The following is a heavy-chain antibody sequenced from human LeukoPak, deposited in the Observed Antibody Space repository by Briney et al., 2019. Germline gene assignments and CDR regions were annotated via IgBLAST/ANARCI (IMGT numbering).Heavy chain of an antibody. J-gene: IGHJ4*02. CDR1: GFTFGDYA. D-gene: IGHD6-6*01. CDR3: TRSREQLVSDY. CDR2: IRSKAYGGTT. V-gene: IGHV3-49*04. Sequence: GGSLRLSCTASGFTFGDYAMSWVRQAPGKGLEWVGFIRSKAYGGTTEYAASVRGRFTISRDDSKSIAYLQMNSLKTEDTAVYYCTRSREQLVSDYWGQGTLVTVSS.